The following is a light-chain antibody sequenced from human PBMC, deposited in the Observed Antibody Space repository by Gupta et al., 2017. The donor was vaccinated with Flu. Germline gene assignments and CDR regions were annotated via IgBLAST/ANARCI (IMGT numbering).Light chain of an antibody. Sequence: SYELTQPPSVSLALGQTATITCGGDKIVCKNVHWYQQKPGQAPVLVIDRDSSRPSGIPERFSGSNVGNPDNTATLTISRVQAGDEADYYCQVWDSSTEVVFGGGTKLTVL. CDR3: QVWDSSTEVV. CDR1: KIVCKN. CDR2: RDS. V-gene: IGLV3-9*01. J-gene: IGLJ2*01.